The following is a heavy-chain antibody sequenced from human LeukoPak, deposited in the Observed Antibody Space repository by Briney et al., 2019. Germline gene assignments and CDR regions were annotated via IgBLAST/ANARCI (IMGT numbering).Heavy chain of an antibody. V-gene: IGHV4-30-4*01. CDR1: GGSISSGDSS. J-gene: IGHJ4*02. CDR3: ARTPGYCSGTSCYIGY. CDR2: IYSSGDT. Sequence: SETLSLTCTVSGGSISSGDSSWSWIRQPPGKGLEWIGYIYSSGDTYYNPSLKSRVTISVDTSRNQFSLRLSSVTAADTAVYYCARTPGYCSGTSCYIGYWGQGTLVTVSS. D-gene: IGHD2-2*02.